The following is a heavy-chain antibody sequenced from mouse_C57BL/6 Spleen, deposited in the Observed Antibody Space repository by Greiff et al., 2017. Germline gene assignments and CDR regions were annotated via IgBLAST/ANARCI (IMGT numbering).Heavy chain of an antibody. CDR3: ASDDCDASYFDD. CDR2: IDPANGNT. J-gene: IGHJ2*01. CDR1: GFNIKNTY. V-gene: IGHV14-3*01. D-gene: IGHD6-1*01. Sequence: VQLQQSVAELVRPGASVKLSCTASGFNIKNTYMHWVKQRPEQGLEWIGRIDPANGNTKYAPKFPGKATITADTSSNTAYLQLSSLTSEDTAIYCRASDDCDASYFDDGGQGTTRTVSS.